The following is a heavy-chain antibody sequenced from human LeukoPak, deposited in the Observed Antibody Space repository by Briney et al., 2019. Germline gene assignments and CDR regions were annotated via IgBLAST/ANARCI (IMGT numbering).Heavy chain of an antibody. CDR3: ARAREGLQSYGFDI. V-gene: IGHV3-74*01. D-gene: IGHD5-24*01. Sequence: PGRSLRLSCVASGFTVSNHWMHWVRQAPGGGLVWVSRINRDGSGTGYAESGKGRFTISRDNAKNTLYLQTNSLRAEDTAVYYGARAREGLQSYGFDIWGQGTMVTVSS. CDR1: GFTVSNHW. J-gene: IGHJ3*02. CDR2: INRDGSGT.